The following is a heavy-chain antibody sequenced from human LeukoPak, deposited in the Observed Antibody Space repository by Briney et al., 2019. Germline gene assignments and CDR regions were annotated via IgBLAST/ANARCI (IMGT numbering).Heavy chain of an antibody. V-gene: IGHV4-34*01. J-gene: IGHJ4*02. D-gene: IGHD3-10*01. CDR2: INHSGST. CDR1: GGSFSGYY. CDR3: ARGRRITMVRGVFFDY. Sequence: SETLSLTCAVYGGSFSGYYWSWIRQPPGKGLEWIGEINHSGSTNYNPSPKSRVTISVDTSKNQFSLKLSSVTAADTAVYYCARGRRITMVRGVFFDYWGQGTLVTVSS.